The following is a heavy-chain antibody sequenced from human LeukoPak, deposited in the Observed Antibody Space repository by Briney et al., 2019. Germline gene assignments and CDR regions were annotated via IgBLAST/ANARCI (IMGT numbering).Heavy chain of an antibody. Sequence: PGGSLRLSCAASGFTFTGSWMSWVRQAPGKGLERVANIKQDGSEKYYMDSVEGRFTISRDNAKGSLYLQMNSLRAEDTAVYYCARHTELISHHPYYGLDVWGQGTTVTVSS. D-gene: IGHD3-16*01. CDR3: ARHTELISHHPYYGLDV. V-gene: IGHV3-7*01. CDR1: GFTFTGSW. J-gene: IGHJ6*02. CDR2: IKQDGSEK.